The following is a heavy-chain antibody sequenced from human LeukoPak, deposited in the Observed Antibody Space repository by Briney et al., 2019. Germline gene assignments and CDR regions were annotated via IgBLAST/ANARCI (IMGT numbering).Heavy chain of an antibody. D-gene: IGHD5-12*01. J-gene: IGHJ4*02. V-gene: IGHV3-23*01. CDR3: AKTARYSGYGEGVFDY. CDR2: ISGSGGST. Sequence: GGSLRLSCAASGFTFSSYAMSWVRQAPGKGLEWVSAISGSGGSTYYADSVKGRFTISRDNSKNTLYLQMNSLRAEDTAVYYCAKTARYSGYGEGVFDYWGQGTLVTVSS. CDR1: GFTFSSYA.